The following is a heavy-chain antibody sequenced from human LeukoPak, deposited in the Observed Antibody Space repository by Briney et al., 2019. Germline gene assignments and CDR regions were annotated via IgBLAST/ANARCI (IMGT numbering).Heavy chain of an antibody. CDR2: ISSSGSYI. CDR3: AREDASSWDY. J-gene: IGHJ4*02. D-gene: IGHD6-13*01. Sequence: GGSLRLACAASGFTFSIYSMDWVRQAPGKGLEWVSSISSSGSYIYYADSLKGRFTIYGDNAKNSLYLQMNSLRAEDTAVYYCAREDASSWDYWGQGILVTVSS. V-gene: IGHV3-21*01. CDR1: GFTFSIYS.